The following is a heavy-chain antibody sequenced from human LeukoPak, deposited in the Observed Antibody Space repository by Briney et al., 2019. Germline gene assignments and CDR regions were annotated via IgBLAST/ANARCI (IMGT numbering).Heavy chain of an antibody. Sequence: GGSLRLSCAVSGFTFSSYWMHWARQAPGKELVWASRIKSDGSSTSYADSVKGRFTISRDNAKNTLYLQMNSLRAEDTAVYYCARGDGYGMDVWGQGTTVTVSS. CDR3: ARGDGYGMDV. CDR1: GFTFSSYW. CDR2: IKSDGSST. J-gene: IGHJ6*02. V-gene: IGHV3-74*01. D-gene: IGHD5-24*01.